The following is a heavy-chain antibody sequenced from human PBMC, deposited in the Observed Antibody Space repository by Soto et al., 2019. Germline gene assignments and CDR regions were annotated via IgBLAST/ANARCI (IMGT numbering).Heavy chain of an antibody. J-gene: IGHJ4*02. CDR3: ARDGTEYYGEYYDY. V-gene: IGHV3-7*03. D-gene: IGHD4-17*01. Sequence: GGSLRLSRAASGFTFSSHWMSWVRQAPGKGLEWVANIKQDGSEKYYVDSVKGRFTISRDNAKNSLYLQMNSLRADDTAVYYCARDGTEYYGEYYDYWGQGIPVTVSS. CDR1: GFTFSSHW. CDR2: IKQDGSEK.